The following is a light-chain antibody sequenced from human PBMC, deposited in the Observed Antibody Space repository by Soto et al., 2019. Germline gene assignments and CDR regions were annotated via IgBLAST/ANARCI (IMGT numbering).Light chain of an antibody. CDR2: DVS. CDR1: SSDVGGYNY. CDR3: SSYTSSSASVV. Sequence: QSALTQPASVSGSPGQSITISCTGTSSDVGGYNYVSWYQQHPGKAPKLMIYDVSNRPSGVSNRFSGSKSGNTASLTISGLQAEDEAYYYCSSYTSSSASVVFGGGNQLTVL. V-gene: IGLV2-14*01. J-gene: IGLJ2*01.